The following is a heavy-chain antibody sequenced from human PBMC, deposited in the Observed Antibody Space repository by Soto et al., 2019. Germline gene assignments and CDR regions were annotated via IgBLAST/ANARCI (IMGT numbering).Heavy chain of an antibody. V-gene: IGHV3-9*01. J-gene: IGHJ4*02. CDR2: ISWNSGNI. CDR3: AKGAVTSIFGYFDY. CDR1: GFTFDDFA. Sequence: EVHLVGSGGGLVQPGRSLRLSCAASGFTFDDFAMDWVRQVPGKGLEWVSSISWNSGNIVYADSVKGRFTISRDSAKNSLYLQMNSLRTEDTALYYCAKGAVTSIFGYFDYWGQGTLVTVSS. D-gene: IGHD3-3*01.